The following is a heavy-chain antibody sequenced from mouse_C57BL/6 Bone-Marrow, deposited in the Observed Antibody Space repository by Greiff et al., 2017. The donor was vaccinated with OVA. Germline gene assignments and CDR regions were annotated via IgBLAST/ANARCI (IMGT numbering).Heavy chain of an antibody. Sequence: QVQLQQPGAELVRPGTSVKLSCKASGYTFTSYWMHWVKQRPGQGLEWIGVIDPSDSYTNYNQKFKGKATLTVDTSSSTAYMQLSSLTPEDSAVYYCARRHYAMDYWGQGTSVTVSS. V-gene: IGHV1-59*01. CDR2: IDPSDSYT. CDR3: ARRHYAMDY. CDR1: GYTFTSYW. J-gene: IGHJ4*01.